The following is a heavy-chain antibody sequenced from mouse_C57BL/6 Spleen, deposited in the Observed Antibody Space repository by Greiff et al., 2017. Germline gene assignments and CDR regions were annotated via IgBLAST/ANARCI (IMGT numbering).Heavy chain of an antibody. CDR2: ISSGSSTI. D-gene: IGHD2-1*01. CDR3: ARRDGNYFAY. V-gene: IGHV5-17*01. J-gene: IGHJ3*01. Sequence: DVMLVESGGGLVKPGGSLKLSCAASGFTFSDYGMHWVRQAPEKGLEWVAYISSGSSTIYYADTVKGRFTISRDNAKNTLFLQMTSLRSEDTAMYYCARRDGNYFAYWGQGTLVTVSA. CDR1: GFTFSDYG.